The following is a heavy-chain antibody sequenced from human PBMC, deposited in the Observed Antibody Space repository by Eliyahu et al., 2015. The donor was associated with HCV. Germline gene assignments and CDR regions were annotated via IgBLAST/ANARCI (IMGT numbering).Heavy chain of an antibody. D-gene: IGHD2-15*01. CDR3: SRDLSGPSDY. CDR2: INENGRTT. V-gene: IGHV3-74*01. Sequence: EGQLVESGGGSVQPGGSLXLSCAASGFTFSSYWMHWVRQGPGKGLVWVSRINENGRTTNYADYVKGRFTISRDNAKNTLYLQMNSLRAEDTGIYYCSRDLSGPSDYWGQGTLVSVSP. J-gene: IGHJ4*02. CDR1: GFTFSSYW.